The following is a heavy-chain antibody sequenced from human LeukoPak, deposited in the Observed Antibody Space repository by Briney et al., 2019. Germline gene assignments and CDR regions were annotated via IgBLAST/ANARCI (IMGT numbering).Heavy chain of an antibody. CDR2: INPNSGGT. D-gene: IGHD3-10*01. CDR3: ARGGLLWFGDPTQIFDY. Sequence: GASVKVSCKASGYTFTGYYMHWVRQAPGQGLEWMGWINPNSGGTNYAQKFQGRVTMTRDTSISTAYMELSRLRSDDTPVYYCARGGLLWFGDPTQIFDYWGQGTLVTVSS. J-gene: IGHJ4*02. V-gene: IGHV1-2*02. CDR1: GYTFTGYY.